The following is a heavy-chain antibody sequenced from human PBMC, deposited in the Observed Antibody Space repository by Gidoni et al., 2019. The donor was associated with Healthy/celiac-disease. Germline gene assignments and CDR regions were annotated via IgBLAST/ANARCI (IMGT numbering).Heavy chain of an antibody. CDR2: ISSSSSYI. Sequence: EAQLVESGGGLVKPGGSLRLSCAASGFTFSSSSMNWVRQAPGKGLEWVSSISSSSSYIYYADSVKGRFTISRDNAKNSLYLQMNSLRAEDTAVYYCARARGYCSGGSCYATAFDYWGQGTLVTVSS. D-gene: IGHD2-15*01. V-gene: IGHV3-21*01. CDR3: ARARGYCSGGSCYATAFDY. J-gene: IGHJ4*02. CDR1: GFTFSSSS.